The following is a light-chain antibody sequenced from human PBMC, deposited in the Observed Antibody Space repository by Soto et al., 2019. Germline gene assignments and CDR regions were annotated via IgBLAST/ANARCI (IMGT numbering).Light chain of an antibody. Sequence: ALTQPPSASGSPGQSVTISCTGTSSDVGGYNYVSWYQQHPGKAPKLMIYEVSKRPSGVPDRFSGSKSGNTASLTVSGVQAEDEADYYCSSYAGSNSVFGGGTKVTVL. CDR3: SSYAGSNSV. CDR1: SSDVGGYNY. V-gene: IGLV2-8*01. CDR2: EVS. J-gene: IGLJ2*01.